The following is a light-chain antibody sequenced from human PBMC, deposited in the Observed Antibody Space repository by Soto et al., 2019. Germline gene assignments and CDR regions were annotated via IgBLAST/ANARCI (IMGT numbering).Light chain of an antibody. V-gene: IGKV4-1*01. Sequence: DFVMTQSPDSLTVSLGERATINCKSSQSLLFSGNNRNYLAWYQQKPGQSPKLLIYWASSRESGVPDRFSGSGSGTDFTLTISSLQAEDVAVYYCQQYYDKHVTFGGGTKVEIK. J-gene: IGKJ4*01. CDR2: WAS. CDR1: QSLLFSGNNRNY. CDR3: QQYYDKHVT.